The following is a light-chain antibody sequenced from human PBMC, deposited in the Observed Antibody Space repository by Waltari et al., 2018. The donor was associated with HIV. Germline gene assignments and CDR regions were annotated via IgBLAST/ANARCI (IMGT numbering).Light chain of an antibody. V-gene: IGLV1-40*01. CDR3: QSYDSSLSAV. Sequence: QSVLTQPPSVSGAPGQRVTISCTGSSSNTGAGYDVHWYQQLPGTAPKLLIYGNSNRPSGVPDRFSGSKSGTSASLAITGLQAEDEADYYCQSYDSSLSAVFGGGTKLTVL. CDR2: GNS. CDR1: SSNTGAGYD. J-gene: IGLJ2*01.